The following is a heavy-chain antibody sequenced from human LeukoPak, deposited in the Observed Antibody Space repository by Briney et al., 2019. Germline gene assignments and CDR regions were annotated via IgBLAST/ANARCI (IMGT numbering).Heavy chain of an antibody. D-gene: IGHD6-6*01. CDR1: GXNFNIYN. V-gene: IGHV3-21*01. Sequence: GGSLRLSCAASGXNFNIYNMNWVRQAPGKGLEWVSSISTSSSYIYYAASVKGRFTISRDDAKNSLYLLMNSLRAEDTAVYYCARDDSSSKFDYWGQGTLVTVSS. CDR2: ISTSSSYI. CDR3: ARDDSSSKFDY. J-gene: IGHJ4*02.